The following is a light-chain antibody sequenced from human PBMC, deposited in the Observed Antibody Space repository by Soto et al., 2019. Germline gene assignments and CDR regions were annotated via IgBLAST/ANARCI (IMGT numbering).Light chain of an antibody. CDR2: YIS. Sequence: EIVMRQSPATLSVSPGETASLSFRASQSAGNFLAWYQQKPGQAPRLLSYYISTRATGIPVRFSGSGSGTEFTLTINSLQSEDSAVYYCQQHGSSPEITFGQGTRLEI. V-gene: IGKV3D-15*02. CDR3: QQHGSSPEIT. J-gene: IGKJ5*01. CDR1: QSAGNF.